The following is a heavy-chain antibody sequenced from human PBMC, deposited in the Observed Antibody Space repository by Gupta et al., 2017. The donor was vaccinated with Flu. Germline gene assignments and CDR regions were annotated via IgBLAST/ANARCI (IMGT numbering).Heavy chain of an antibody. CDR3: ARRITYGKTFDY. CDR1: GGSISDTSYY. V-gene: IGHV4-39*01. Sequence: QLQLQESGPGLVKPSETLSLICTVSGGSISDTSYYWGWIRQPPGKGLAWIGNVGYSGNTFYNPSLKSRVTISVDTSKNQFSLKLSSVTAADTAVYYCARRITYGKTFDYWGQGSLVTVSS. CDR2: VGYSGNT. J-gene: IGHJ4*02. D-gene: IGHD2/OR15-2a*01.